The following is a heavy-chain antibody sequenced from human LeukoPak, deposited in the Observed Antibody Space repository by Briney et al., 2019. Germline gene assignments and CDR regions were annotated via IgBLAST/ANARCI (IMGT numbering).Heavy chain of an antibody. CDR1: GFTSSSYG. Sequence: GGSLRLSCAASGFTSSSYGIHWVRQAPGKGLEWVANIKQDGSEKYYVDSVKGRFTISRDNAKNSLYLQMNSLRAEDTAVYYCAREGYSSSGFDYWGQGTLVTVSS. J-gene: IGHJ4*02. V-gene: IGHV3-7*01. CDR2: IKQDGSEK. D-gene: IGHD6-6*01. CDR3: AREGYSSSGFDY.